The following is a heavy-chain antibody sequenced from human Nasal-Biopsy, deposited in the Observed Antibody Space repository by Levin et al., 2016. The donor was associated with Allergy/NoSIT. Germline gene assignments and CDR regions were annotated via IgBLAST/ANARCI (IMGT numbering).Heavy chain of an antibody. D-gene: IGHD2-8*01. V-gene: IGHV4-59*11. CDR3: ARTLPGCTDGVCYFSSFDY. J-gene: IGHJ4*02. CDR2: IYYNGNT. CDR1: GGSLYSHY. Sequence: GSLRLSCTVSGGSLYSHYWNWIRQSPGKGLEWIGHIYYNGNTNLNPSLKSRVTMSPDTSKNQFSLKLASVTAADTAVYYCARTLPGCTDGVCYFSSFDYWGQGALVTVSS.